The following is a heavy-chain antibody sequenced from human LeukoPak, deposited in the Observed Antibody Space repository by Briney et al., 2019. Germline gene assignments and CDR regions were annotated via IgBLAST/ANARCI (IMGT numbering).Heavy chain of an antibody. CDR1: GYTFTSYY. CDR3: ASASESFDY. V-gene: IGHV1-69*02. J-gene: IGHJ4*02. CDR2: IIPIFGIA. Sequence: ASVKVSCKASGYTFTSYYMHWVRQAPGQGLEWMGRIIPIFGIANYAQKFQGRVTITADKSTSTAYMELSSLRSEDTAVYYCASASESFDYWGQGTLVTVSS.